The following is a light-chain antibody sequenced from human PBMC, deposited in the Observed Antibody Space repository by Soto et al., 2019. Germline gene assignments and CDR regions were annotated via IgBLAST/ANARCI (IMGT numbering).Light chain of an antibody. CDR2: GAS. CDR1: QSVSSNN. Sequence: EIVLTQSPGTLSLSPGERATLSCRASQSVSSNNLAWYQQKLGRAPRLLISGASRRATGIPDRFSGSGPGTDFTLTITSLEPEDFAVYYCQQYGTSPRTFGQGTRLEIK. CDR3: QQYGTSPRT. J-gene: IGKJ5*01. V-gene: IGKV3-20*01.